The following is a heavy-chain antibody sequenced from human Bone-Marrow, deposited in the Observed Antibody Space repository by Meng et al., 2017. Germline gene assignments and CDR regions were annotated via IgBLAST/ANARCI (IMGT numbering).Heavy chain of an antibody. D-gene: IGHD1-26*01. J-gene: IGHJ4*02. Sequence: QLQLVESGGGGVQPGRSLRLSCAASGFTFSNYYMSWIRQAPGKGLEWISYISSSGTTIYYADSVKGRFTISRDNAKNSLYLQMNSLRAEDTAVYSCAKSLGSNYFDYWGQGTLVTVSS. V-gene: IGHV3-11*01. CDR3: AKSLGSNYFDY. CDR1: GFTFSNYY. CDR2: ISSSGTTI.